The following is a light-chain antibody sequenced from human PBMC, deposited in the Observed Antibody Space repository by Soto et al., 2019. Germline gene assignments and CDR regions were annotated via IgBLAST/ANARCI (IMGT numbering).Light chain of an antibody. CDR1: CSDVGAYNF. CDR3: SSYTISRTYV. V-gene: IGLV2-14*03. J-gene: IGLJ1*01. Sequence: QSALTQPASVSGSPGQSITISCTGTCSDVGAYNFVSWHQQHPGKAPKLIIYNVYDRPSGISYRFSGSKSGNTASLTISGLQGEDEADYYCSSYTISRTYVFGTGTKLTVL. CDR2: NVY.